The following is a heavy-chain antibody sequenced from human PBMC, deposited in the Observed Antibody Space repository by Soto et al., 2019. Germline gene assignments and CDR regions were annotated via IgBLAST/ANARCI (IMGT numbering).Heavy chain of an antibody. CDR1: GGSISSSNW. D-gene: IGHD6-19*01. J-gene: IGHJ6*02. V-gene: IGHV4-4*02. CDR2: IYHSGST. CDR3: ARGGSGWYLRYYYGMDV. Sequence: PSETLSLTCAVSGGSISSSNWWSWVRQPPGKGLEWIGEIYHSGSTNYNPSLKSRVTISVDKSKNQFSLKLSSVTAADTAVYYCARGGSGWYLRYYYGMDVWGQGTTVTVSS.